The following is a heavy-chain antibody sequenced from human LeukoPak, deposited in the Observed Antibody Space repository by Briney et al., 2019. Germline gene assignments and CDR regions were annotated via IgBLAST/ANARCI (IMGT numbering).Heavy chain of an antibody. CDR2: ISGSGGST. CDR3: TTTYYYDSSPGSFDY. J-gene: IGHJ4*02. Sequence: GGSLRLSCAASGFTFSSYAMSWVRQAPGKGLEWVSAISGSGGSTYYADSVKGRFTISRDNSKNTLYLQMNSLKTEDTAVYYCTTTYYYDSSPGSFDYWGQGTLVTVSS. V-gene: IGHV3-23*01. CDR1: GFTFSSYA. D-gene: IGHD3-22*01.